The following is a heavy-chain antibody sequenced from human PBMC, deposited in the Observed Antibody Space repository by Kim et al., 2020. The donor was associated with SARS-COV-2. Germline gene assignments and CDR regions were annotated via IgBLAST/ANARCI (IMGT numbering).Heavy chain of an antibody. D-gene: IGHD1-1*01. CDR3: AREHGNHHYFDY. CDR1: GGSISSGDYY. J-gene: IGHJ4*02. CDR2: IYYSGST. Sequence: SETLSLTCTVSGGSISSGDYYWSWIRQPPGKGLEWIGYIYYSGSTYYNPSLKSRVTISVDTSKNQFSLKLSSVTAADTAVYYCAREHGNHHYFDYWGQGTLVTVSS. V-gene: IGHV4-30-4*01.